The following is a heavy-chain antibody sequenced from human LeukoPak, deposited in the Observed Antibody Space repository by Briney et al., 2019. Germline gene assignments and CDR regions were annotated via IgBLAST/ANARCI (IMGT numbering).Heavy chain of an antibody. Sequence: GGSLRLSCAASGFTFSSYAMSWVRQAPGKGLEWVSAISGSGGSTYYADSVKGRFTISRDNAKKTLYLQMNSLRAEDTAVYYCARETTGSYDLDYWGQGTLVTVSS. D-gene: IGHD3-16*01. V-gene: IGHV3-23*01. CDR1: GFTFSSYA. CDR2: ISGSGGST. J-gene: IGHJ4*02. CDR3: ARETTGSYDLDY.